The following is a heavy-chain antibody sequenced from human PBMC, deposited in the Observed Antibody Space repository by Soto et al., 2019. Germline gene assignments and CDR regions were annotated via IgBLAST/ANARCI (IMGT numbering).Heavy chain of an antibody. CDR3: AKSIAGTQVNWFDP. D-gene: IGHD1-1*01. Sequence: SGGSLRLSCAASGFTFSSYAMSWVRQAPGKGLEWVSAISGSGGSTYYADSVKGRFTISRDNSKNTLYLQMNSLRAEDTAVYYCAKSIAGTQVNWFDPWGQGTLVTVSS. CDR1: GFTFSSYA. CDR2: ISGSGGST. V-gene: IGHV3-23*01. J-gene: IGHJ5*02.